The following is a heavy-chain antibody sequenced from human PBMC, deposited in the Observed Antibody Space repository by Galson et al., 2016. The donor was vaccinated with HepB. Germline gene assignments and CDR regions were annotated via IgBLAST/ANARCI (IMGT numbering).Heavy chain of an antibody. Sequence: SVKVSCKASGFTFTSSAVQWVRQARGQRLEWMGWIVVGRGNTNYAQKSQERVTITRDLSTTTVYMELSSLRSDDTAMYYCAADAYGDFYFGYWGQGTLVTVSS. V-gene: IGHV1-58*01. D-gene: IGHD4-17*01. J-gene: IGHJ4*02. CDR3: AADAYGDFYFGY. CDR1: GFTFTSSA. CDR2: IVVGRGNT.